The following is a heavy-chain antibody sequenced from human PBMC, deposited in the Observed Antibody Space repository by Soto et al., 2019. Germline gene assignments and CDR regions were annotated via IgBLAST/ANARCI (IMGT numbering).Heavy chain of an antibody. CDR2: IKQDGSEK. Sequence: GSLRLSCAASGFTFSSYWMSWVRQAPGKGLEWVANIKQDGSEKYYVDSVKGRFTISRDNAKNSLYLQMNSLRAEDTAVYYCARVNSGVVIMYYYYYMDVWGKGTTVTVSS. D-gene: IGHD3-3*01. CDR3: ARVNSGVVIMYYYYYMDV. J-gene: IGHJ6*03. CDR1: GFTFSSYW. V-gene: IGHV3-7*01.